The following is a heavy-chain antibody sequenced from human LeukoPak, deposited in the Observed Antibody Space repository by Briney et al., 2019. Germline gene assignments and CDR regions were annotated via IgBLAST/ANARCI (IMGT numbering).Heavy chain of an antibody. CDR3: AKGRGAATTYGMNV. D-gene: IGHD2-15*01. CDR1: GFKFDDYG. J-gene: IGHJ6*02. CDR2: IPWTNAGV. Sequence: GRSLRLSCAASGFKFDDYGMHWVRQAPGKGLEWVSSIPWTNAGVGYADSVKGRCTISRDNAKNSLYLVLRSLRAEDTAVYYCAKGRGAATTYGMNVWGQGTTVIVSS. V-gene: IGHV3-9*01.